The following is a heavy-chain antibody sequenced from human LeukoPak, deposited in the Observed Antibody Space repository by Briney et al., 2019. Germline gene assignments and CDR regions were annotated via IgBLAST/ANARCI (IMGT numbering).Heavy chain of an antibody. CDR2: IIPILGIA. D-gene: IGHD3-3*01. CDR3: ARGLTLDFWSGYLPDY. J-gene: IGHJ4*02. Sequence: SVRVSSEASVGTFTIYAICWVRQAPGRGLGWGGRIIPILGIANYAQKFQGRVTITADKSTSTAYMELSSLRSEDTAVYYCARGLTLDFWSGYLPDYWGQGTLVTVSS. CDR1: VGTFTIYA. V-gene: IGHV1-69*04.